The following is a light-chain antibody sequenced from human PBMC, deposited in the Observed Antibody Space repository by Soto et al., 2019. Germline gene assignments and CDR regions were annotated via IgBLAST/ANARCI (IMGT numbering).Light chain of an antibody. J-gene: IGKJ4*01. Sequence: EIVLTQSPGTLSLSPGERATLSCRASQSVSNNYLAWYQQKPGQAPRLLIYGASNRATGIPDRFSGSGSGTDFTLTISSLQPEDFATYYCQQSYSTPPTFGGGTKVDIK. V-gene: IGKV3-20*01. CDR3: QQSYSTPPT. CDR1: QSVSNNY. CDR2: GAS.